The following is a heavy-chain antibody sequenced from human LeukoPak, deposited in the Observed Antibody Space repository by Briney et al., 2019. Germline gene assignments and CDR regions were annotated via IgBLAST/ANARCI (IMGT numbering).Heavy chain of an antibody. J-gene: IGHJ6*02. D-gene: IGHD3-10*01. Sequence: PGGSLRLSWAASGFTFSSYEMNWVRQAPGKGLGWVSYISSIGSTIYYADSVKGRFTISRDNAKNSLYLQMNSLRAEDTAVYYCARGGYYGSGSYLGYYYYGMDVWGQGTTVTVSS. V-gene: IGHV3-48*03. CDR2: ISSIGSTI. CDR1: GFTFSSYE. CDR3: ARGGYYGSGSYLGYYYYGMDV.